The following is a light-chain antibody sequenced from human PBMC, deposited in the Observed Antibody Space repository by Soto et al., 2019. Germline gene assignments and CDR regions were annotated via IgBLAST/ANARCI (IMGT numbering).Light chain of an antibody. CDR1: QTISSW. V-gene: IGKV1-5*03. J-gene: IGKJ1*01. Sequence: DIQGSQYKSTMPGSLVDRATITGRASQTISSWLAWYQQTKGKAPKILIYKASTLKSGVPSRFRGSGSGTECTLTLSRLQPDDFETYCCQHYKSYSEGFGQGTQVEIK. CDR3: QHYKSYSEG. CDR2: KAS.